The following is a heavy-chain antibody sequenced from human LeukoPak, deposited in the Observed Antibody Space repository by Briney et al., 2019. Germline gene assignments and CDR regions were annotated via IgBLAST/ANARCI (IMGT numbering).Heavy chain of an antibody. V-gene: IGHV4-39*01. J-gene: IGHJ4*02. D-gene: IGHD3/OR15-3a*01. CDR2: IYCSGNT. CDR3: ARQTGSGLFILP. CDR1: GVSISSSNSY. Sequence: SETLSLTCTVSGVSISSSNSYWGWIRQPPGKGLEWIGSIYCSGNTYYNASLKSQVSISIDTSKNQFSLRLTSVTAADTAVYYCARQTGSGLFILPGGQGTLVTVSS.